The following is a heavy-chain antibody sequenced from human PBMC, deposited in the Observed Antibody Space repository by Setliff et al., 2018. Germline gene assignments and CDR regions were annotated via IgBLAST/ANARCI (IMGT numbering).Heavy chain of an antibody. CDR3: VRDRAAIVVGPPTAAFDI. J-gene: IGHJ3*02. CDR2: ISGYNGYT. V-gene: IGHV1-18*01. D-gene: IGHD2-2*01. Sequence: ASVKVSCKAFGYTFAKYGTSWVRQAPGQGLEWMGWISGYNGYTVYAQKLQGRVALTTDTSTGTAYMEVRSLRSDDTAQYYCVRDRAAIVVGPPTAAFDIWGQGTMVTVS. CDR1: GYTFAKYG.